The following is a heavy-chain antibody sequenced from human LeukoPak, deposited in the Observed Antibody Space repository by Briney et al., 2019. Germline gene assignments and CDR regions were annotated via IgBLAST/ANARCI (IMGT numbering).Heavy chain of an antibody. D-gene: IGHD6-6*01. V-gene: IGHV4-61*01. CDR1: GASVSSDNYY. Sequence: SETLSLTCTVSGASVSSDNYYWSWIRQPPGKGLEWIGHLHYSGSTNYNPSLQSRVTILRDTSKNQFSLKLSSVTAADTAVYYCARIPYASSSGGVYWGQGTLVTVSS. CDR3: ARIPYASSSGGVY. CDR2: LHYSGST. J-gene: IGHJ4*02.